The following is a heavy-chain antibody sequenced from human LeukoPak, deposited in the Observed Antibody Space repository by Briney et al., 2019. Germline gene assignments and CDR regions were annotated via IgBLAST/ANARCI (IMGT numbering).Heavy chain of an antibody. J-gene: IGHJ4*02. Sequence: GASLRLSCAASGFTFSSYAMSWVRQAPGKGLEWVSAISGSGGSTYYADSVKGRFTISRDNSKNTLYLQMNSLSAEDTAVYYCAMTPRYSSSWYLFDYWGQGTLVTVSS. CDR3: AMTPRYSSSWYLFDY. CDR2: ISGSGGST. D-gene: IGHD6-13*01. CDR1: GFTFSSYA. V-gene: IGHV3-23*01.